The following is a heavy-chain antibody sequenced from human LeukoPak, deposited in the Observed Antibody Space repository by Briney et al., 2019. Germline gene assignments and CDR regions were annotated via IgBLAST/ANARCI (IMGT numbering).Heavy chain of an antibody. CDR3: AVAGTGNWFDP. J-gene: IGHJ5*02. V-gene: IGHV4-39*07. D-gene: IGHD6-19*01. CDR1: GGSISSSSYY. CDR2: INHSGST. Sequence: SETLSLTCTVSGGSISSSSYYWGWIRQPPGKGLEWIGEINHSGSTNYNPSLKSRVTISVDTSKNQFSLKLSSVTAADTAVYYCAVAGTGNWFDPWGQGTLVTVSS.